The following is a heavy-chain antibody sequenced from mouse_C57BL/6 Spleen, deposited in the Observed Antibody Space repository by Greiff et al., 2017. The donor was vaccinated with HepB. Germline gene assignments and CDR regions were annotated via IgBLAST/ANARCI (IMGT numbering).Heavy chain of an antibody. Sequence: EVQRVESGGDLVKPGGSLKLSCAASGFTFSSYGMSWVRQTPDKRLEWVATISSGGSYTYYPDSVKGRFTISRDNAKNTLYLQMSSLKSEDTAMYHCARRGDYYGKAMDYWGQGTSVTVSS. D-gene: IGHD2-1*01. CDR1: GFTFSSYG. V-gene: IGHV5-6*01. CDR2: ISSGGSYT. J-gene: IGHJ4*01. CDR3: ARRGDYYGKAMDY.